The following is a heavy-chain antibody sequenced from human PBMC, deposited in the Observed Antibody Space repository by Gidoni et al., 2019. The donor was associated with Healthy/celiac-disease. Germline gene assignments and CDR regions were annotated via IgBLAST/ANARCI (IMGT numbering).Heavy chain of an antibody. V-gene: IGHV3-21*01. CDR3: ARCEGPQRDYYYGMDV. Sequence: EVQLVGSGGGLVKPGGSLRLSCAASGFTCRSYSMNWVRQAPGKGLGGVSSISSSSSYIYYADSVKGRFTISRDNAKNSLYLQMNSLRAEDTAVYYCARCEGPQRDYYYGMDVWGQGTTVTVSS. J-gene: IGHJ6*02. CDR2: ISSSSSYI. CDR1: GFTCRSYS.